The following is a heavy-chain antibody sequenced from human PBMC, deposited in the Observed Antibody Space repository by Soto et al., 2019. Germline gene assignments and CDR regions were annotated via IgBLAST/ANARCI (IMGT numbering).Heavy chain of an antibody. CDR2: VYYSWST. Sequence: QVQLQESGPGLVKPSETLSLTCTVSGGSISRYYWNWIRHPPGKGLEWIGFVYYSWSTSYYPSLKSRVTISIDTSKAQFYLKLSSVPAADTAVYYCAAALSGTGAFDFWGQGTMVTVSS. D-gene: IGHD6-13*01. CDR3: AAALSGTGAFDF. J-gene: IGHJ3*01. CDR1: GGSISRYY. V-gene: IGHV4-59*08.